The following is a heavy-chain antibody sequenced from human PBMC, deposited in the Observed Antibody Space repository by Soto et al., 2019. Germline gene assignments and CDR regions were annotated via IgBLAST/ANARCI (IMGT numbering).Heavy chain of an antibody. Sequence: PSETLSLTCTVSGDSISSADYYWSWIRQTPGKGLEWIGHIFYSGTTYYNPSLKSRLTISVDTSKNHFSLRLTSVTAADTAVYYCARHIWVETDLYYYGLDVWGQGTTVTVSS. V-gene: IGHV4-30-4*01. CDR1: GDSISSADYY. J-gene: IGHJ6*02. CDR2: IFYSGTT. CDR3: ARHIWVETDLYYYGLDV. D-gene: IGHD5-18*01.